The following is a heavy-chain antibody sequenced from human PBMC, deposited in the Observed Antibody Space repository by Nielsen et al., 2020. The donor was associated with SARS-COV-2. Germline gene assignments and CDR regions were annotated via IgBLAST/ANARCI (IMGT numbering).Heavy chain of an antibody. CDR1: GFTFSSYA. CDR3: AKASLGYSGSHWPINFDY. V-gene: IGHV3-23*01. D-gene: IGHD1-26*01. CDR2: ISGSGGST. Sequence: GESLKISCAASGFTFSSYAMSWVRQAPGKGLEWVSAISGSGGSTYYADSVKGRLTISRDNSKNTLYLQMNSLRAEDTAVYYCAKASLGYSGSHWPINFDYWGQGTLVTVSS. J-gene: IGHJ4*02.